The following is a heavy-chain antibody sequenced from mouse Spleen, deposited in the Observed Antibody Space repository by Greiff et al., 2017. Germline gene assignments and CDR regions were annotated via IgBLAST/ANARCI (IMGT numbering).Heavy chain of an antibody. D-gene: IGHD1-1*01. CDR1: GYSITSGYY. CDR2: ISYDGSN. Sequence: EVQLQQSGPGLVKPSQSLSLTCSVTGYSITSGYYWNWIRQFPGNKLEWMGYISYDGSNNYNPSLKNRISITRDTSKNQFFLKLNSVTTEDTATYYCARREEDYYGTRDYWGQGTTLTVSS. V-gene: IGHV3-6*01. J-gene: IGHJ2*01. CDR3: ARREEDYYGTRDY.